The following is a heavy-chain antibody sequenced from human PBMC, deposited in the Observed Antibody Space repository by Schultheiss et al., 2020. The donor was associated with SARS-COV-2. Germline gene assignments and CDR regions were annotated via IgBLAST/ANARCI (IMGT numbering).Heavy chain of an antibody. CDR3: ARDPYGDGMDV. J-gene: IGHJ6*02. CDR2: ISSSSSYI. D-gene: IGHD4-17*01. Sequence: GGSLRLSCAASGFTFSSGGMVWVRQTPEKGLEWVSSISSSSSYIYYADSVKGRFTISRDNAKKSLYLQMNSLRAEDTAVYYCARDPYGDGMDVWGQGTTVTVSS. V-gene: IGHV3-21*01. CDR1: GFTFSSGG.